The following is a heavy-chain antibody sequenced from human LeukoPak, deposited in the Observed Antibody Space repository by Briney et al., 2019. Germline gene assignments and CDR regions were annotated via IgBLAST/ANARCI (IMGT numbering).Heavy chain of an antibody. J-gene: IGHJ4*02. D-gene: IGHD6-13*01. Sequence: ASVTVSCKASGYTFTGYYMHLVRQAPGQGLEWMGWINPNSGGTNYAQKFQGRVTMTRDTSISTAYMELSRLRSDDTAVYYCARPHSSSWNNFDYWGQGTLVTVSS. CDR3: ARPHSSSWNNFDY. V-gene: IGHV1-2*02. CDR2: INPNSGGT. CDR1: GYTFTGYY.